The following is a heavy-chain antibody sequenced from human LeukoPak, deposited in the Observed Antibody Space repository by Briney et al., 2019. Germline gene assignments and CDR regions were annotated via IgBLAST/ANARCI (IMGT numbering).Heavy chain of an antibody. D-gene: IGHD1-26*01. CDR3: AKAKELLLDY. CDR1: GLTFDDYA. J-gene: IGHJ4*02. V-gene: IGHV3-43D*03. Sequence: GGSLRLSCAASGLTFDDYAMQWVRQAPGKGLEWVSLISWDGGSTYYADSVKGRFTISRDNSKNSLYLQMNSLRAEDTALYYCAKAKELLLDYWGQGTLVTVSS. CDR2: ISWDGGST.